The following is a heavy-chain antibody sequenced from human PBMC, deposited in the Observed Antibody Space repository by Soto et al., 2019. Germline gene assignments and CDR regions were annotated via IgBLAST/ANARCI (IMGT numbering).Heavy chain of an antibody. J-gene: IGHJ3*02. CDR2: INGDGSSA. CDR1: GFTFNSYW. D-gene: IGHD2-21*01. V-gene: IGHV3-74*01. Sequence: EVQLVESGGGLVQPGGSLRLSCAASGFTFNSYWMHWVRQAPGKGLVWVSRINGDGSSADYADSVKSRFTVSRDNAKNTRYLQMNSLRAEATAVYFCTRDDRLLQRHAPFDMWGQGNVVTVSS. CDR3: TRDDRLLQRHAPFDM.